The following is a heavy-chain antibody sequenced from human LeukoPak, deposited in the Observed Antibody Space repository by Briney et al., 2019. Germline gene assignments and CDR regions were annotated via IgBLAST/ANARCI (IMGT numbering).Heavy chain of an antibody. V-gene: IGHV3-7*01. D-gene: IGHD4-17*01. CDR3: ARKSGDFLFDY. Sequence: GGSLRLSCAASGFTFSSYWMSWVRQAPGKGLEWVANIKQDGSEKYYVDSVKGRFTISRDNAKNSLYLQMNSLRAEDTPVYYCARKSGDFLFDYWGQGTLVTVSS. CDR2: IKQDGSEK. CDR1: GFTFSSYW. J-gene: IGHJ4*02.